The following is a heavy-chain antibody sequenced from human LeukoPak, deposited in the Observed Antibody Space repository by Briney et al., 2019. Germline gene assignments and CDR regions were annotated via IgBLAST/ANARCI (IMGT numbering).Heavy chain of an antibody. D-gene: IGHD6-19*01. CDR2: ISWNNGSI. V-gene: IGHV3-9*03. J-gene: IGHJ4*02. CDR3: AKDLYSSGWYGGFDY. CDR1: GFTFDDYA. Sequence: PPGRSLRLSCAASGFTFDDYAMHWVRHAPGKGLEWVSGISWNNGSIVYADSVKGRFTIPRDNARNSLYLQMNSLRAEDMALYYCAKDLYSSGWYGGFDYWGQGTLVTVSS.